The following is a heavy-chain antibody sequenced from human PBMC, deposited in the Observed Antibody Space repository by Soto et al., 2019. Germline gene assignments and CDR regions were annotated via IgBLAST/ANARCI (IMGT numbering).Heavy chain of an antibody. CDR3: ARDLPWGLQLVFDY. CDR2: ISYDGSNK. Sequence: QVQLVESGGGVVQPGRSLRLSCAASGFTFSSYAMHWVRQAPGKGLEWVAVISYDGSNKYYADSVKGRFTISRDNSKNTLYLQMNSLRAEDTAVYYCARDLPWGLQLVFDYWGQGTLVTVSS. V-gene: IGHV3-30-3*01. J-gene: IGHJ4*02. D-gene: IGHD6-13*01. CDR1: GFTFSSYA.